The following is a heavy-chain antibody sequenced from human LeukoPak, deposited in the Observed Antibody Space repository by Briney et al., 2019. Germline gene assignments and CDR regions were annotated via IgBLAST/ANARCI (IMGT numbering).Heavy chain of an antibody. V-gene: IGHV3-23*01. CDR3: AKEADRWFGELLSPNDY. D-gene: IGHD3-10*01. CDR2: ISGSGGST. Sequence: GGSLRLSCAASGFTFSSYAMSWVRQAPGKGLEWVSAISGSGGSTYYADSVKGRFTISRDNSKNTLYLQMNSLRAEDTAVYYCAKEADRWFGELLSPNDYWGQGTLVTVSS. J-gene: IGHJ4*02. CDR1: GFTFSSYA.